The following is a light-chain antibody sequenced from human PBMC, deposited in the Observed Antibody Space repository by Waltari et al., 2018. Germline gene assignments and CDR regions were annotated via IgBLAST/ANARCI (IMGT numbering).Light chain of an antibody. CDR2: DAS. CDR3: QKYGTLPAT. J-gene: IGKJ1*01. Sequence: EIVLTQSPGTLSLSPGERAPLSCRASQSVSRTLAWYQQKPGQAPRLLIYDASSRAAGIPDRFSGIGSGTDFSRTISRLEPEDFGVYYCQKYGTLPATFGQGTKVEI. V-gene: IGKV3-20*01. CDR1: QSVSRT.